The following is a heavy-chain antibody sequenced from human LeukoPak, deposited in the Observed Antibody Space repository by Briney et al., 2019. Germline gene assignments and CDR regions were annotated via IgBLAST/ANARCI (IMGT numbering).Heavy chain of an antibody. Sequence: GGSLRLSCAASGFTFSDYYMSWIRQAPGKGLERVSYISSSGSTIYYADSVKGRFTISRDNAKNSLYLQMNSLRAEDTAVYYCARDLKGMIAPSLVGAYYYSYGMDVWGQGTTVTVSS. CDR2: ISSSGSTI. J-gene: IGHJ6*02. CDR1: GFTFSDYY. V-gene: IGHV3-11*01. D-gene: IGHD3-16*01. CDR3: ARDLKGMIAPSLVGAYYYSYGMDV.